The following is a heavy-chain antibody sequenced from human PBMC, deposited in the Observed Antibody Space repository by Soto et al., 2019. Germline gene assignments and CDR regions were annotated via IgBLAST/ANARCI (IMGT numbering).Heavy chain of an antibody. CDR1: GFAFSIYA. D-gene: IGHD4-17*01. CDR2: ISRSGDRT. CDR3: ANTCGAYPDYFDY. V-gene: IGHV3-23*01. J-gene: IGHJ4*02. Sequence: EVQLLVSGGDLVQPGGSLRLSCAASGFAFSIYAMSWVRQAPGKGLEWVTGISRSGDRTYYTDSVKGRFTISRDNSRNTLYLQINSLGVDDSALYYCANTCGAYPDYFDYWGQGTPVTVSS.